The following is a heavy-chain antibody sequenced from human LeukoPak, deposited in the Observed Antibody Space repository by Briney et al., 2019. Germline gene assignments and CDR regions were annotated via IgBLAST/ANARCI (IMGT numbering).Heavy chain of an antibody. D-gene: IGHD4-11*01. CDR2: ITYSSNTI. V-gene: IGHV3-48*02. Sequence: GGSLRLSCAASGFTVSSNYMSWVRQAAGKGLEWISYITYSSNTISYADSVRGRFSVSRDNDKDAVYLQLNSLTDEDTAIYYCARDWGYGYSDQWGQGTLVTVSS. J-gene: IGHJ4*02. CDR1: GFTVSSNY. CDR3: ARDWGYGYSDQ.